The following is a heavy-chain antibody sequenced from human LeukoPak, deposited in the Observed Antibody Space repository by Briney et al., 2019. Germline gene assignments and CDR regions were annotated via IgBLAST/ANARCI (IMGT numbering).Heavy chain of an antibody. CDR2: IYTSGST. D-gene: IGHD1-26*01. CDR3: ARDIVMFPPRGVYYYYMDV. CDR1: GGSISSGSYY. J-gene: IGHJ6*03. Sequence: SETPSLTCTVSGGSISSGSYYWSWIRQPAGKGLEWIGRIYTSGSTNYNPSLKSRVTISVDTSKNQFSLKLSSVTAADTAVYYCARDIVMFPPRGVYYYYMDVWGKGTTVTVSS. V-gene: IGHV4-61*02.